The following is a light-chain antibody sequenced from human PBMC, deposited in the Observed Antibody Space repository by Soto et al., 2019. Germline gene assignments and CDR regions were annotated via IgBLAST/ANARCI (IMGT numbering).Light chain of an antibody. J-gene: IGKJ1*01. CDR2: SVS. V-gene: IGKV3-20*01. CDR3: QQYGSSRWT. CDR1: QSVSSY. Sequence: EIVLTQSPAALSLSPGERATLSCRASQSVSSYLAWYQQKPGQAPRLLIYSVSTRATGIADRFSGSGSGTDFTLTISRLEPADFALYYCQQYGSSRWTFGQGTKVDIK.